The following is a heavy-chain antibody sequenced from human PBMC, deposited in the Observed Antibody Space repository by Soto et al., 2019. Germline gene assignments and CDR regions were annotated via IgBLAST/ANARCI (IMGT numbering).Heavy chain of an antibody. Sequence: EVQLVESGGGLVQPGGSLKLSCAASGFTFSGSAMHWDRQASGKGLEWVGRIRSKANSYATAYAASVKGRFTISRDDSKNTAYLQMNSLKPEDTAVDYCTTQWLAFDYWGQGTLVTVSS. V-gene: IGHV3-73*01. CDR2: IRSKANSYAT. J-gene: IGHJ4*02. D-gene: IGHD6-19*01. CDR3: TTQWLAFDY. CDR1: GFTFSGSA.